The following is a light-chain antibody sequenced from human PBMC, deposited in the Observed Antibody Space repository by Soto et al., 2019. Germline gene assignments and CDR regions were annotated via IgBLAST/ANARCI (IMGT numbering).Light chain of an antibody. V-gene: IGKV1-5*03. J-gene: IGKJ4*01. CDR3: QQYNSYPLT. CDR2: KAS. Sequence: DIQMTQSPSTLSASVGDRVTINCRASQSITWWLAWYQQKPGKAPKLLISKASSLQGGVPSRFSGSGSGTEFTLTISSLQPDDFATYFCQQYNSYPLTFGGGTEVELK. CDR1: QSITWW.